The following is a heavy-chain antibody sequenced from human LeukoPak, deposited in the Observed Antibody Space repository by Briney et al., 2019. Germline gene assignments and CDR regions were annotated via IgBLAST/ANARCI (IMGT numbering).Heavy chain of an antibody. Sequence: SETLSLTCTVSGGSIGSNYWTWIRQPPGKGLEYIGYIYYTGGTNYNPSLKSRVTISVDTSKNQFSLELTSVTAADTAVYFCAKYGNSGWVIDNWGQGTLVTVSS. D-gene: IGHD6-19*01. J-gene: IGHJ4*02. CDR2: IYYTGGT. V-gene: IGHV4-59*08. CDR1: GGSIGSNY. CDR3: AKYGNSGWVIDN.